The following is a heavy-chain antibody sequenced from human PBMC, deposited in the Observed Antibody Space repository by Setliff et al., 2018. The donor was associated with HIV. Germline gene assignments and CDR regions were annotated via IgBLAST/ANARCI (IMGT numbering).Heavy chain of an antibody. CDR2: INHSGST. Sequence: SETLSLTCTVYGGSFSGYYWSWIRQPPGKGLEWIGEINHSGSTNYNPSLKSRVTISVDTSKNQFSLKLNSVTAADTAVYYYARGSYYDYVWGNYRYTGFDYWGQGTLVTVSS. D-gene: IGHD3-16*02. V-gene: IGHV4-34*01. J-gene: IGHJ4*02. CDR3: ARGSYYDYVWGNYRYTGFDY. CDR1: GGSFSGYY.